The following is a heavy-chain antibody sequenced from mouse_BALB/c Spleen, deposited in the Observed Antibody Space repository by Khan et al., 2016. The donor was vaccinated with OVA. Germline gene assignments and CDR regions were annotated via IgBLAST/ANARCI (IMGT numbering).Heavy chain of an antibody. CDR2: INPNNGDT. V-gene: IGHV1S81*02. D-gene: IGHD2-3*01. CDR3: TRSGWSSFGY. CDR1: GYTFTSYY. J-gene: IGHJ3*01. Sequence: QVRLQQSGAELVKPGASVKLSCKASGYTFTSYYMYWVKQRPGQGLEWIGGINPNNGDTNFNEKFKSKATLTVDKSSSTAYMQLSSLTSEDSAVYYCTRSGWSSFGYWGQGTLVTVSA.